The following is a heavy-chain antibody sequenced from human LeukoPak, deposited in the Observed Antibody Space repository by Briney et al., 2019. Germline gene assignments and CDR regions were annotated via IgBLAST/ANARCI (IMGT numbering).Heavy chain of an antibody. CDR1: NYTFSSLGSGNSFISFA. D-gene: IGHD3-16*01. CDR2: ISAYYGTT. Sequence: GASVKVSCKASNYTFSSLGSGNSFISFAISWVRQAPGQGLEWMGWISAYYGTTNYAQKFKGRVTMTTDTSTSTVYMELRSLRSDDTAVYYCARDNDSRDPPHFDYWGQGTLVTVSS. CDR3: ARDNDSRDPPHFDY. V-gene: IGHV1-18*01. J-gene: IGHJ4*02.